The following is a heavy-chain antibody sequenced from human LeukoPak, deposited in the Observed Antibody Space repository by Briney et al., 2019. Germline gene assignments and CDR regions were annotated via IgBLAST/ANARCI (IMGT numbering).Heavy chain of an antibody. CDR1: GYTFTSYG. D-gene: IGHD3-10*01. J-gene: IGHJ6*02. CDR3: ARDQVLLWFGEAHYYYYGMDV. V-gene: IGHV1-3*01. CDR2: INAGNGNT. Sequence: ASVKVSCKASGYTFTSYGISWVRQAPGQRLEWMGWINAGNGNTKYSQKFQGRVTITRDTAASTAYMELSSLRSEDTAVYYCARDQVLLWFGEAHYYYYGMDVWGQGTTVTVSS.